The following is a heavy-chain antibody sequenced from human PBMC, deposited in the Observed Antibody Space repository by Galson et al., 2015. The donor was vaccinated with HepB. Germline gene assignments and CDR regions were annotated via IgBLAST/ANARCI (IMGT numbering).Heavy chain of an antibody. Sequence: SLRLSCAASGFTFTTYGMHWVRQAPGKGLEWVAAISYDGTNKYYGDSVKGRFTISRDNSKNTLYLQMTSLRPEDTAVYYCTKGVHDYSNFGFKWGQGTLVTVSS. CDR1: GFTFTTYG. CDR2: ISYDGTNK. J-gene: IGHJ4*02. V-gene: IGHV3-30*18. D-gene: IGHD4-11*01. CDR3: TKGVHDYSNFGFK.